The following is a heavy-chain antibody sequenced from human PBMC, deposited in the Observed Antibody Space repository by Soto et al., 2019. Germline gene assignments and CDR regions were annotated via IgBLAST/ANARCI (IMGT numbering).Heavy chain of an antibody. CDR1: GYTFTGYY. Sequence: GASVKVSCKASGYTFTGYYMHWVGPAPGQGLERMGWINPNSGGPNYAKKFQGWVTMTRETSISTAYRELSRLRSDDTAVYYCARGDYYGSGSYFLGYYYYGMDVWGQGTTVTVSS. V-gene: IGHV1-2*04. J-gene: IGHJ6*02. CDR2: INPNSGGP. CDR3: ARGDYYGSGSYFLGYYYYGMDV. D-gene: IGHD3-10*01.